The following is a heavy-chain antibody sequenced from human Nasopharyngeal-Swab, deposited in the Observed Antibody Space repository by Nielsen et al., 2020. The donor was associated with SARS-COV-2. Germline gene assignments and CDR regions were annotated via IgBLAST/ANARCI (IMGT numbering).Heavy chain of an antibody. J-gene: IGHJ6*03. CDR2: ISPSSGYI. CDR3: ARQDRFYYYLDV. Sequence: GESLKISCAGSGFTFGSFGVTWVRQAPGKGLEWVSYISPSSGYIYYAESLKGRITISRDNGKNSVYLLMNSLRADDTAVYFCARQDRFYYYLDVWGKGTTVTVSS. CDR1: GFTFGSFG. D-gene: IGHD3-3*01. V-gene: IGHV3-21*01.